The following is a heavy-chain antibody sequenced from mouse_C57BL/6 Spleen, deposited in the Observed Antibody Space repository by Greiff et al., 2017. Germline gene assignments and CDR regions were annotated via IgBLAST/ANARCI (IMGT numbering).Heavy chain of an antibody. Sequence: VKLMESGPGLVAPSPSLSITCTVSGFSLTSYAISWVRQPPGKGLEWLGVIWPGGGTNYNSALKSRLSISKDNSKSQVFLKMNSLQTDDTARYYCASYYDYEGAMDYWGQGTSVTVSS. CDR2: IWPGGGT. CDR1: GFSLTSYA. CDR3: ASYYDYEGAMDY. D-gene: IGHD2-4*01. V-gene: IGHV2-9-1*01. J-gene: IGHJ4*01.